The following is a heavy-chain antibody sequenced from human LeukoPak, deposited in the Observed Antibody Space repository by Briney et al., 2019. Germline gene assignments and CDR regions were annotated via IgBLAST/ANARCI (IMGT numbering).Heavy chain of an antibody. D-gene: IGHD3-22*01. V-gene: IGHV3-11*05. Sequence: PGGSLRLSCAAYGFTFSDYYMSWIRQAPGKGLEWVSYISSSSSYTNYADSVKGRFTISRDNAKNSLYLQMNSLRAEDTAVYYCAREIYYDSSGYDENYFDYWGQGTLVTVSS. J-gene: IGHJ4*02. CDR3: AREIYYDSSGYDENYFDY. CDR1: GFTFSDYY. CDR2: ISSSSSYT.